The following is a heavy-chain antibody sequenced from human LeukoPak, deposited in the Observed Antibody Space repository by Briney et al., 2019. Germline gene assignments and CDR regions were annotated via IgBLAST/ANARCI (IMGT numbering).Heavy chain of an antibody. D-gene: IGHD2-8*01. CDR1: GGSISSYY. Sequence: PETLSLTCTVSGGSISSYYWSWIRQPPGKGLEWIGYIYYSGSTNYNPSLKSRVTISVDTSKNQFSLKLSSVTAADTAVYYCARRPGLYCTNGICPGRVDNWFDPWGQGTLVTVSS. CDR3: ARRPGLYCTNGICPGRVDNWFDP. CDR2: IYYSGST. V-gene: IGHV4-59*08. J-gene: IGHJ5*02.